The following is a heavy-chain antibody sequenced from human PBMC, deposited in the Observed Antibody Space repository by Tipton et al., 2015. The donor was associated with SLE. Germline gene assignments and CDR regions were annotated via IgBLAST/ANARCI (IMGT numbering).Heavy chain of an antibody. CDR2: IYDTGST. V-gene: IGHV4-59*11. Sequence: TLSLTCTVSGGSISIHYWSWIRQSPGKGLEWIGYIYDTGSTHYNPSLKSRITIYLDTSKNQFALKLSSVTAADTALYYCARTYGDYGRFGFDYWGQGTLVTVSS. CDR3: ARTYGDYGRFGFDY. D-gene: IGHD4-17*01. J-gene: IGHJ4*02. CDR1: GGSISIHY.